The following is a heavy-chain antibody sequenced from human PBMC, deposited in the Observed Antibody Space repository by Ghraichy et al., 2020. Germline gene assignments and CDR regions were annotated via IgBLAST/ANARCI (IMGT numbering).Heavy chain of an antibody. CDR1: GGFISTSSYY. D-gene: IGHD3-22*01. CDR3: ARQSPRYYDSTRPLSWFDP. V-gene: IGHV4-39*01. CDR2: IHDSGTT. Sequence: SETLSLTCTVSGGFISTSSYYWGWMRQPPGKGLEWIGSIHDSGTTYYTPSLGSRVTISVDTSKNQFSLRLTSVTAAATAIYYCARQSPRYYDSTRPLSWFDPWGQGTLVTVSS. J-gene: IGHJ5*02.